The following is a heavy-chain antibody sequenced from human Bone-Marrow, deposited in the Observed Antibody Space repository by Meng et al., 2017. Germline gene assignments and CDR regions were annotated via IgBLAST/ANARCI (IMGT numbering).Heavy chain of an antibody. CDR3: ARGGTSSKWFDP. V-gene: IGHV4-30-4*08. D-gene: IGHD2-2*01. CDR2: IYYTGTT. J-gene: IGHJ5*02. CDR1: GGSISSGDYY. Sequence: QVQLQESGPGLVKPSQTLSLTCTVSGGSISSGDYYWSWIRQPPGKGLEWIGYIYYTGTTYYNPSLKSRLTISVDTSKNQFSLKMTSVTAADTAVYYCARGGTSSKWFDPWGQGTLVTVSS.